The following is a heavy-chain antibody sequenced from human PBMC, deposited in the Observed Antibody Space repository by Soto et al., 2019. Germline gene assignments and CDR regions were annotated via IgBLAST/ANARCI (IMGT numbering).Heavy chain of an antibody. CDR1: GRSFRTYG. V-gene: IGHV1-69*04. CDR3: AREATDYFDK. Sequence: QVQLAQSGAEVKKPGSSVKISCKASGRSFRTYGISWVRQAPGQGLQWMGRIIPLDGKTNYAQEVQGRVTFTADTSTTTAYLILSGLRSDDTAIYYCAREATDYFDKWGQGTLVTVSS. CDR2: IIPLDGKT. J-gene: IGHJ4*02.